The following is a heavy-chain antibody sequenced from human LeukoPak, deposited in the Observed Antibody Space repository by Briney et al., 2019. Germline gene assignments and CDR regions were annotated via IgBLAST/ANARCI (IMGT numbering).Heavy chain of an antibody. J-gene: IGHJ4*02. V-gene: IGHV3-30*18. Sequence: GGSLRLSCVASGFTLSSCGMHWVRQAPGKGLKWVAVITYDGITTYSDDSVKGRFTISRDTSKSTLHLQMNNLRPEDTAVYFCVKEQGSGYYRTADYWGQGTLLTVSS. CDR3: VKEQGSGYYRTADY. CDR2: ITYDGITT. D-gene: IGHD3-10*01. CDR1: GFTLSSCG.